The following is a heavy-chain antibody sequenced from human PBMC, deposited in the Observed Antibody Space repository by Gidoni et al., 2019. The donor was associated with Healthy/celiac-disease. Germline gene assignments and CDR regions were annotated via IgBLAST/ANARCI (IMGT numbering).Heavy chain of an antibody. V-gene: IGHV3-23*01. J-gene: IGHJ4*02. CDR3: AKDQDYYDSSGYSRYFDY. CDR1: GFTFSFYV. D-gene: IGHD3-22*01. CDR2: ISGSGSNT. Sequence: EVQLLESGGGLVQPGGSLRFSCAASGFTFSFYVLSWVRQAPGKGLEWVSAISGSGSNTYYADSVKGRFTISRDNSKNTLYLQMNNLRAEDTAVYYCAKDQDYYDSSGYSRYFDYWGQGTRVTVSS.